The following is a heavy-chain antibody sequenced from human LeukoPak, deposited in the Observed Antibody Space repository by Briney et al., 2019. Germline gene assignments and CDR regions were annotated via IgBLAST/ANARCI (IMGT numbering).Heavy chain of an antibody. Sequence: PSETLSLTCSVPGGSISRHFWSWIRQPPGKGLDWIAFIHYSGRTKYNPSLQSRVTISIDTSENNFSLKLTSVTAADTAVYYCARLLDNDSSGDPDTFDMWGQGTVVSVSS. V-gene: IGHV4-59*11. CDR3: ARLLDNDSSGDPDTFDM. D-gene: IGHD3-22*01. CDR1: GGSISRHF. CDR2: IHYSGRT. J-gene: IGHJ3*02.